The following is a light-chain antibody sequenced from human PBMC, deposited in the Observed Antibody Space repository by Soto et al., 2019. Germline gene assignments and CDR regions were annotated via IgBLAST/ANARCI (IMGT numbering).Light chain of an antibody. V-gene: IGKV1-5*01. CDR3: QQYSTYPLT. CDR1: QGITTF. Sequence: DIQMTQSPSTLSASIGDGVTITCRASQGITTFLAWYQQKPGKAPQILIYDASKLEPGVPSRLSGGGSGTEFTLTISSLQPDDFATYYCQQYSTYPLTFGGGTKVDIK. J-gene: IGKJ4*01. CDR2: DAS.